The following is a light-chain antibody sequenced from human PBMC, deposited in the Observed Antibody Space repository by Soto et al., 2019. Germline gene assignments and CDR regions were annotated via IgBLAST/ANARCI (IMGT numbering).Light chain of an antibody. CDR2: KAS. CDR1: QSISSW. V-gene: IGKV1-5*03. Sequence: DIQMTQSPSTLSASVGDRVTITCRASQSISSWLAWYQQKPGKAPKFVIYKASSLESGVPSRFSGRRTGTEFALTISSLQLDDFAGYYCQQYNSSPWTFRQGPKVEIK. J-gene: IGKJ1*01. CDR3: QQYNSSPWT.